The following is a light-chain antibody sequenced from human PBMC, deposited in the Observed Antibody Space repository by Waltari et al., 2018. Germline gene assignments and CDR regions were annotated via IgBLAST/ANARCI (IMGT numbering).Light chain of an antibody. CDR1: SSDVGFYNY. J-gene: IGLJ3*02. CDR3: NSYAGSSSWV. CDR2: DVF. Sequence: QSALTQPASVSGSPGQSITIPCTGTSSDVGFYNYVPWYQQHPGKAPNLILYDVFERPSGVSNRFSGSKSGNTASLTISGLQAEDEADYYCNSYAGSSSWVFGGGTKLTVL. V-gene: IGLV2-14*01.